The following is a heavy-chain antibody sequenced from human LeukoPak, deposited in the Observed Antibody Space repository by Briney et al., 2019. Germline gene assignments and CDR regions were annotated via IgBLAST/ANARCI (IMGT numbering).Heavy chain of an antibody. CDR2: ISYDGSNK. Sequence: GRSLRLSCAASGFTFSSYAMHWVRQAPGKGLEWVAVISYDGSNKYYADSVKGRFTISRDNSKNTLYLQMSSLRAEDTAVYYCVLGYCSGGSCLDSYWGQGTLVTVSS. CDR1: GFTFSSYA. D-gene: IGHD2-15*01. J-gene: IGHJ4*02. CDR3: VLGYCSGGSCLDSY. V-gene: IGHV3-30-3*01.